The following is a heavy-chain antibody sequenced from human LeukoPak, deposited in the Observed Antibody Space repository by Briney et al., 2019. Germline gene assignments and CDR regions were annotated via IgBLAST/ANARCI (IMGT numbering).Heavy chain of an antibody. CDR3: ARVAGTYYDFWSGYYGGEVFDY. CDR2: IYTSGST. D-gene: IGHD3-3*01. V-gene: IGHV4-4*07. J-gene: IGHJ4*02. CDR1: GGSISSYY. Sequence: PSETLSLTCTVSGGSISSYYWSWLRQPAGKGLEWIGRIYTSGSTNYNPSLKSRVTMTVDTSKNQFSLKLSSVTAADTAVYYCARVAGTYYDFWSGYYGGEVFDYWGQGTLVTVSS.